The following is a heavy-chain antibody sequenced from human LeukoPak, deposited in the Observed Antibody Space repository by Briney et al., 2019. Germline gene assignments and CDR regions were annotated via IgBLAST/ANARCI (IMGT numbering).Heavy chain of an antibody. V-gene: IGHV3-48*04. Sequence: PGGSLRLSCAASGFTFSSYSMNWVRQAPGKGLEWVSYISSSSSTMYYADSVKGRSTISRDNAKNSLYLQMNSLRAEDTAVYYCASSSSSWYWHFDLWGRGTLVTVSS. J-gene: IGHJ2*01. CDR1: GFTFSSYS. CDR2: ISSSSSTM. D-gene: IGHD6-13*01. CDR3: ASSSSSWYWHFDL.